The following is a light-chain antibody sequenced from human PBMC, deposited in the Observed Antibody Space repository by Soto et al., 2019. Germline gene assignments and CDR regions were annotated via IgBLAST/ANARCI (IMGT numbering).Light chain of an antibody. V-gene: IGLV2-14*01. CDR1: SSDVGGYNY. CDR2: DVR. J-gene: IGLJ2*01. Sequence: QSALTQPASVSGSPGQSITISCTGTSSDVGGYNYVAWYQQHPGKAPKLMIDDVRNRPAGVSNRFSGSKSGNTASLTISGRQAEDEADYYCSSYTSSSTRVVFGGGTKPTVL. CDR3: SSYTSSSTRVV.